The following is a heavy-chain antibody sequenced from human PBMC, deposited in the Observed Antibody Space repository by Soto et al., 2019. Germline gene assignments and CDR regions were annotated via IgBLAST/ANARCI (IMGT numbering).Heavy chain of an antibody. D-gene: IGHD2-2*01. Sequence: GSLRLSCAASGFTFSSYAMSWVRQAPGKGLEWVSAISGSGGSTYYADSVKGRFTISRDNSKNTLYLKMNSLRAEDTAVYYCAKGATIVVDPSGWFDPWGQGTLVTVSS. V-gene: IGHV3-23*01. CDR3: AKGATIVVDPSGWFDP. CDR2: ISGSGGST. J-gene: IGHJ5*02. CDR1: GFTFSSYA.